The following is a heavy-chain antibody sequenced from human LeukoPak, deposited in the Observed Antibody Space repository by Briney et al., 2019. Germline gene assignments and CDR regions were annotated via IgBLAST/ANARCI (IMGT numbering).Heavy chain of an antibody. D-gene: IGHD3-22*01. CDR2: TNPSGGST. V-gene: IGHV1-46*01. CDR1: GYTFTSYY. J-gene: IGHJ3*02. Sequence: ASVKVSCKASGYTFTSYYMHWVRQAPGQGLEWMGITNPSGGSTTYAQKFQGRVTMTRDMSTSTVYMELSSLRSEDTAVYYCAKLFYDSSGYPPAYAFDIWGQGTMVTVSS. CDR3: AKLFYDSSGYPPAYAFDI.